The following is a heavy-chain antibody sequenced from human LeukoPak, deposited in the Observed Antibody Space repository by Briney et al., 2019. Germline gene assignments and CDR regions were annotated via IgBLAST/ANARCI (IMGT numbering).Heavy chain of an antibody. CDR3: AREGRNSWFDP. J-gene: IGHJ5*02. CDR2: IYYSGST. Sequence: PSETLSLTCTVSGGSISSGDYYWSWIRQPPGKGLEWIGYIYYSGSTYYNPSLKSRVTISGDTSKNQFSLKLSSVTAADTVVYYCAREGRNSWFDPWGQGTLVTVSS. CDR1: GGSISSGDYY. D-gene: IGHD2-15*01. V-gene: IGHV4-30-4*08.